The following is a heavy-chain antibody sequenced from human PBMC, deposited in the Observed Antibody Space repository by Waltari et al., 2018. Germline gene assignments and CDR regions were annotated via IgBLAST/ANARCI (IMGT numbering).Heavy chain of an antibody. CDR1: GGSFSGYY. CDR3: ARAWISIILGATSAFDI. V-gene: IGHV4-34*01. J-gene: IGHJ3*02. D-gene: IGHD1-26*01. CDR2: INHSGST. Sequence: QVQLQQWGAGLLKPSETLSLTCAVYGGSFSGYYWSWIRQPPGKGLEWIGEINHSGSTNYNPSLKSRVTISVDTSKNQFSLKLSSVTAADTAVYYCARAWISIILGATSAFDIWGQGTMVTVS.